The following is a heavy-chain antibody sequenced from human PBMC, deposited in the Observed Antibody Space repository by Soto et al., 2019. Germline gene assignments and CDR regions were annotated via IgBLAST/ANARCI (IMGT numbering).Heavy chain of an antibody. V-gene: IGHV3-30-3*01. CDR3: ARDQMPCSGGSCHDPKYYYGMDV. J-gene: IGHJ6*02. CDR1: GFTFSSYA. D-gene: IGHD2-15*01. CDR2: ISYDGSNK. Sequence: PGGSLRLSCAASGFTFSSYAMHWVRQAPGKGLEWVAVISYDGSNKYYADSVKGRFTISRDNSKNTLYLQMNSLRAEDTAVYYCARDQMPCSGGSCHDPKYYYGMDVWGQGTTVPVSS.